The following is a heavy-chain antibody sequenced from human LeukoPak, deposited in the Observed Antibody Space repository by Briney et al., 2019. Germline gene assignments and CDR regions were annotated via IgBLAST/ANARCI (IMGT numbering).Heavy chain of an antibody. Sequence: PGGSLRPSCAASGFTFSSYAMSWVRQAPGKGLEWVSAISGSGGSTYYADSVRGRFTISRDNSKNTLYLQMNSLRAEDTAVYYCAKAKNYSGYLYFDYWGQGTLVTVSS. CDR2: ISGSGGST. J-gene: IGHJ4*02. CDR1: GFTFSSYA. D-gene: IGHD5-12*01. CDR3: AKAKNYSGYLYFDY. V-gene: IGHV3-23*01.